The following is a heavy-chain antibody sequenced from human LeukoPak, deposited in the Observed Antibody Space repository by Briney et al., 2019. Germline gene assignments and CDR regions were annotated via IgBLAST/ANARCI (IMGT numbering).Heavy chain of an antibody. J-gene: IGHJ4*02. CDR1: GFSLSTTGVG. V-gene: IGHV2-5*02. Sequence: ESGPTLVKPTQTLTLTCTFSGFSLSTTGVGVGWTRQPPGKPLEWLGVIYWDDDRHYSPFLKNRLTITKDTSKNQVVLTMANMDPVDTGTYYCAHSSTMIMDYWGQGTLVTVSS. CDR2: IYWDDDR. CDR3: AHSSTMIMDY. D-gene: IGHD3-22*01.